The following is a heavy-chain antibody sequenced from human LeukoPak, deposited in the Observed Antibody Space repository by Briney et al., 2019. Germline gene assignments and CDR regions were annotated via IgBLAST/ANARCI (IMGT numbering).Heavy chain of an antibody. CDR3: AKGPQGD. CDR2: IDSGGGT. J-gene: IGHJ4*02. V-gene: IGHV3-23*01. CDR1: GFTFSNYA. D-gene: IGHD3-16*01. Sequence: GGSLSLSVAASGFTFSNYAMSWVRQAPGKGLEWVSAIDSGGGTYYANSVKGRFTISRDNSKNTLYLQLNSLRAEDTAVYYCAKGPQGDWGQGALVTVSS.